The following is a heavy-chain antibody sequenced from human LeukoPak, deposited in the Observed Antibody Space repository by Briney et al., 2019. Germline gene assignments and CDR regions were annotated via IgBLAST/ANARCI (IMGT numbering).Heavy chain of an antibody. CDR2: IIPIFGTA. Sequence: EASVKVSCKASGGTFSSYAISWVRQAPGQGLEWMGGIIPIFGTANYAQKFQGRVTITADESTSTAYMELSSLRSEDTAVYYCARDSSLGSSWSLGWDYWGQGTLVTVSS. V-gene: IGHV1-69*13. CDR3: ARDSSLGSSWSLGWDY. J-gene: IGHJ4*02. D-gene: IGHD6-13*01. CDR1: GGTFSSYA.